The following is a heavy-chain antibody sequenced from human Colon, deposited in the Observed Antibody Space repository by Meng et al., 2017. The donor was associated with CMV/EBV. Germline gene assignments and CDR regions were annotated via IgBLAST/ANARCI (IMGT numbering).Heavy chain of an antibody. CDR3: ARDPLTIFGVLYYYGMDV. D-gene: IGHD3-3*01. V-gene: IGHV3-21*04. Sequence: GESLKISCAASGFVFTDYNMNWVRQAPGKGLEWVSFISTDASSKRYADSVTGRFTISRDNSKNSLYLQMNSLKAEDTAVYYCARDPLTIFGVLYYYGMDVWGQGTTVTVSS. CDR1: GFVFTDYN. J-gene: IGHJ6*02. CDR2: ISTDASSK.